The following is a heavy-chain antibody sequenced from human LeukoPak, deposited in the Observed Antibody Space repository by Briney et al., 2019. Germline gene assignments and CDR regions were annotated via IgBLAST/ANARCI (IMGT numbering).Heavy chain of an antibody. J-gene: IGHJ1*01. CDR3: TSWGDTTAEYFQR. V-gene: IGHV3-48*01. CDR2: ISSSSSTI. D-gene: IGHD2-21*02. CDR1: GFTFSSYS. Sequence: GGSLRLSCAASGFTFSSYSMNWVRQAPGKGLEWVSYISSSSSTIYYADSVKGRFTISRDNAKNSLYLQMNSLRVEDTAVYYCTSWGDTTAEYFQRWGQGTLVTVSS.